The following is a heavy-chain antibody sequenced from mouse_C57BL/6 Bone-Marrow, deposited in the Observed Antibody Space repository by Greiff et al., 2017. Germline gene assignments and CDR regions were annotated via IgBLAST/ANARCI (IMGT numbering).Heavy chain of an antibody. CDR3: ARGRITTVVPYVDY. CDR2: IDPSVSYT. CDR1: GYTFTSYW. Sequence: QVQLQQPGAELVMPGASVKLSCKASGYTFTSYWMHWVKQRPGQGLEWIGEIDPSVSYTNYNQKFKGKSTLTVDKSSSTAYMQLSSLTSEDSAVYYCARGRITTVVPYVDYWGQGTTLTVSS. D-gene: IGHD1-1*01. V-gene: IGHV1-69*01. J-gene: IGHJ2*01.